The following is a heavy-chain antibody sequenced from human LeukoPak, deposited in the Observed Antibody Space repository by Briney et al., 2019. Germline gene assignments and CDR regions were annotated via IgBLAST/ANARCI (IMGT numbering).Heavy chain of an antibody. V-gene: IGHV3-43D*04. CDR1: GFAFDDYA. Sequence: GGSLRLSCAASGFAFDDYAMHWVRQAPGKGLEWVSLISWDGGSTYYADSVKSRFTISRDNSKNSLYLQMSSLRTEDTALYYCARGRTFYNPDSSSSERYFDLWGRGTLVTVSS. J-gene: IGHJ2*01. CDR2: ISWDGGST. D-gene: IGHD6-6*01. CDR3: ARGRTFYNPDSSSSERYFDL.